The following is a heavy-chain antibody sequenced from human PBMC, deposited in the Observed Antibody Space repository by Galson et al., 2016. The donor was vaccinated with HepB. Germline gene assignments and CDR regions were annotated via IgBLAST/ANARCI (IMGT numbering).Heavy chain of an antibody. D-gene: IGHD3-3*01. CDR1: GGSFSRYY. CDR3: EPLITIGAYGMDV. V-gene: IGHV4-34*01. Sequence: SETLSLTCAVYGGSFSRYYWSWIRQPPGKGLAWIGEINHSGSTNYNPSLKSLVTMSLDTSKNQFSLKLSSVTAADTALYYCEPLITIGAYGMDVWGQWTTVTVSS. CDR2: INHSGST. J-gene: IGHJ6*02.